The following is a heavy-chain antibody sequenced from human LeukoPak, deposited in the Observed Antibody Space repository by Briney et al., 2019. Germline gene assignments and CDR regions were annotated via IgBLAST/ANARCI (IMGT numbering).Heavy chain of an antibody. CDR3: ASGPTVDLFDY. CDR2: IYYSGST. J-gene: IGHJ4*02. D-gene: IGHD4-23*01. V-gene: IGHV4-39*01. Sequence: SETLSLTCTVSGSSVSSGSYYWSWIRQPPGKGLEWIGSIYYSGSTYYNPSLKSRVTISVDTSKNQFSLKLSSVTAADTAVYYCASGPTVDLFDYWGQGTLVTVSS. CDR1: GSSVSSGSYY.